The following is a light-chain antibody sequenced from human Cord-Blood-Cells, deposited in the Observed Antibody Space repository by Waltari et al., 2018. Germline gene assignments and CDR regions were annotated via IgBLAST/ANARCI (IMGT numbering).Light chain of an antibody. CDR2: KAS. V-gene: IGKV1-5*03. Sequence: DIQMPQSPSTPSASVGDRVTITCRASQSISSWLAWYQQKPGKAPKLLIYKASSLESGVPSRFSGSGSGTEFTLTISSLQPDDFATYYCQQYNSYSSFGQGTKLEIK. CDR1: QSISSW. CDR3: QQYNSYSS. J-gene: IGKJ2*03.